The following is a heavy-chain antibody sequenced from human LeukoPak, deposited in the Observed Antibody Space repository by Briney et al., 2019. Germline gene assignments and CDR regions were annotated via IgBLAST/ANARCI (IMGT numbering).Heavy chain of an antibody. V-gene: IGHV1-46*01. Sequence: ASVKVSCKASGYTFTSYYMHWVRQAPGQGLEWMGIINPSGGSTSYAQKFQGRVTMTRDTSTSTVYMELSSLRSEDTAVYYCASFGXWLSSADAFDIWGQGTMVTV. D-gene: IGHD3-22*01. CDR2: INPSGGST. CDR1: GYTFTSYY. J-gene: IGHJ3*02. CDR3: ASFGXWLSSADAFDI.